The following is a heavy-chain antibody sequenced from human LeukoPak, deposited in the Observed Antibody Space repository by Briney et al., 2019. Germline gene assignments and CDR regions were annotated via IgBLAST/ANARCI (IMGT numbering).Heavy chain of an antibody. D-gene: IGHD3-10*02. CDR1: GFTFSSYA. J-gene: IGHJ6*04. V-gene: IGHV3-48*03. CDR3: AELGITMIGGV. CDR2: ISSSGSTI. Sequence: GGSLRLSCAASGFTFSSYAMNWVRQAPGKGLEWVSYISSSGSTIYYADPVKGRFTISRDNAKNSLYLQMNSLRAEDTAVYYCAELGITMIGGVWGKGTTVTISS.